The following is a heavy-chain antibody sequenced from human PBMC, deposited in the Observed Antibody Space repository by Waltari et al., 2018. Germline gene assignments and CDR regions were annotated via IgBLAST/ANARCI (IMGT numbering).Heavy chain of an antibody. J-gene: IGHJ4*02. CDR2: ISGSGGST. V-gene: IGHV3-23*04. D-gene: IGHD3-22*01. CDR3: AKTPHYYDSSGYSGLRDY. Sequence: VQLVESGGGLVQPGGSLRLSCAASGFTFSSYAMSWVRQAPGKGLEWVSAISGSGGSTYYADSVKGRFTISRDNSKNTLYLQMNSLRAEDTAVYYCAKTPHYYDSSGYSGLRDYWGQGTLVTVSS. CDR1: GFTFSSYA.